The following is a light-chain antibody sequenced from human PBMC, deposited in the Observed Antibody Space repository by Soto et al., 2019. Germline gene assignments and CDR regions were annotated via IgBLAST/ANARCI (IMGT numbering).Light chain of an antibody. CDR3: QQYARPPYA. CDR1: QRISNSY. Sequence: ETVMTQSPATLSVSPGERATLSCRASQRISNSYLAWYQQKPGQAPRLLLYDASSRATGIPDRVSGSGSGTDFTLTISRLEPEDFAVYYCQQYARPPYAFGQGTKVDIK. V-gene: IGKV3-20*01. J-gene: IGKJ2*01. CDR2: DAS.